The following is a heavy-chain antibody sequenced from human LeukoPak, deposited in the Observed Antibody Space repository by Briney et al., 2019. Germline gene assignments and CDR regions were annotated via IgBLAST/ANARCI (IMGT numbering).Heavy chain of an antibody. Sequence: SETLSLTCTVSGGSISNYFWSWVRQPPGKGLEWIGYIYYTGSTNYNPSLKGRVTISVDTSKNQFSLNLSSVTAADTAVYYCARYYYGSGSYQRYFDYWGQGTLVTVSS. CDR2: IYYTGST. D-gene: IGHD3-10*01. J-gene: IGHJ4*02. CDR3: ARYYYGSGSYQRYFDY. V-gene: IGHV4-59*08. CDR1: GGSISNYF.